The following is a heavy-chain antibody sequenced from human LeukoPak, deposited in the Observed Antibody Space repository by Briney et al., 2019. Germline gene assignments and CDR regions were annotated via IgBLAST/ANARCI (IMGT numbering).Heavy chain of an antibody. D-gene: IGHD3-10*01. J-gene: IGHJ6*04. CDR3: ARDQGGSTMVRGVSYYYGMDV. CDR1: GYTFTDCY. V-gene: IGHV1-2*02. Sequence: ASVKVSCKASGYTFTDCYMHWVRQAPGQGFEWMGWINPNDGDTNYAQKFQGRVTMTRDTSISTAHMEVSRLRSDDTAVYYCARDQGGSTMVRGVSYYYGMDVWGKGTTVTVSS. CDR2: INPNDGDT.